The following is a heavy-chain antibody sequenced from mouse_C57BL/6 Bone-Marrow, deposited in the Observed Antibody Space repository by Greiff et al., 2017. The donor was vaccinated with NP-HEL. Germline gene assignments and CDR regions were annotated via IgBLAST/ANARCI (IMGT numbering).Heavy chain of an antibody. CDR1: GYTFTSYW. CDR3: AREGRTTVVAPTRFAY. V-gene: IGHV1-59*01. D-gene: IGHD1-1*01. CDR2: IDPSDSYT. Sequence: QVQLQQPGAELVRPGTSVKLSCKASGYTFTSYWMHWVKQRPGQGLEWIGVIDPSDSYTNYNQKFKGKATLTVDTSSSTAYMQLSSLTSEDSAVYYCAREGRTTVVAPTRFAYWGQGTLVTVSA. J-gene: IGHJ3*01.